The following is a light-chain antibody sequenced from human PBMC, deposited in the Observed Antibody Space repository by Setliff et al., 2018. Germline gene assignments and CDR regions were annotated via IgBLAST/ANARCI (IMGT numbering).Light chain of an antibody. CDR3: SSHSSTGTYV. CDR2: EVS. CDR1: SSDVGYYNY. Sequence: QSVLTQPASVSGSPGQSITISCTGTSSDVGYYNYVSWYQQHPGEAPQLKIYEVSNRPSGVSDRFTGSKSGNTASLTTSGLQAGDEADYYCSSHSSTGTYVFGTGTKVTVL. V-gene: IGLV2-14*01. J-gene: IGLJ1*01.